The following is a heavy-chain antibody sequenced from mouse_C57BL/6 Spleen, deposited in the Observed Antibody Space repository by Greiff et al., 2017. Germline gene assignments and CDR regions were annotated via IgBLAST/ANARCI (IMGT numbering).Heavy chain of an antibody. J-gene: IGHJ3*01. Sequence: VQLQQSGAELVKPGASVKISCKASGYAFSSYWMNWVKQRPGKGLEWIGQIYPGDGDTNYNGKFKGKATLTANKSSSTAYMQLSSLTSEDSAVYFCAREEGLRTTWFAYWGQGTLVTVSA. V-gene: IGHV1-80*01. CDR3: AREEGLRTTWFAY. CDR1: GYAFSSYW. CDR2: IYPGDGDT.